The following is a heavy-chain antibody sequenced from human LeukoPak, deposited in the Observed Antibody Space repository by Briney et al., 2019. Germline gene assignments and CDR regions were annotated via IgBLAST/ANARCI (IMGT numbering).Heavy chain of an antibody. D-gene: IGHD3-16*01. CDR3: ARTPVGDQQGAFDI. Sequence: SETLSLTCTVSDGPIRNSYWNWIRQPPGKGPEWIGNIYDTEKTNYNPSLKSRVTMSLDTSKNQVSLKLSSVTAADTAVYYCARTPVGDQQGAFDIWGQGTMVTVSS. J-gene: IGHJ3*02. CDR2: IYDTEKT. CDR1: DGPIRNSY. V-gene: IGHV4-59*12.